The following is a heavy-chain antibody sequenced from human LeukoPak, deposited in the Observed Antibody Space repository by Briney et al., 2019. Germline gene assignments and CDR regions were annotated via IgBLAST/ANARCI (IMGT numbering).Heavy chain of an antibody. CDR1: GYTFTSYD. J-gene: IGHJ5*02. Sequence: ASVKVSCKASGYTFTSYDINWVRQATGQGLEWMGWMNINSGNTGYAQKFQGRVTMTRNTSISTAYMELSSLRSEDTAVYYCARGKAHCSSTSCYGGWFDPWGQGTLVTVSS. D-gene: IGHD2-2*01. V-gene: IGHV1-8*01. CDR3: ARGKAHCSSTSCYGGWFDP. CDR2: MNINSGNT.